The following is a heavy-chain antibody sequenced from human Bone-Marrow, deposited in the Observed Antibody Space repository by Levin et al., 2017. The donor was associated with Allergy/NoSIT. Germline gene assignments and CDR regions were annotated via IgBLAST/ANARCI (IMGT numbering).Heavy chain of an antibody. J-gene: IGHJ6*02. CDR3: ARDGRQLATPYYGGDV. Sequence: GGSLRLSCAASGFTSSDYFMGWNRQAPGKGLDCISYISSTGRILYYADSVKGRFTISRDKAKHSLYLQMNSLRAEDTAVYYCARDGRQLATPYYGGDVWGQGTTVVVS. V-gene: IGHV3-11*01. D-gene: IGHD6-6*01. CDR1: GFTSSDYF. CDR2: ISSTGRIL.